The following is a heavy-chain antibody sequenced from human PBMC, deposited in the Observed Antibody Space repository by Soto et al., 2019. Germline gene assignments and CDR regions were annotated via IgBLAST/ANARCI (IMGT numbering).Heavy chain of an antibody. D-gene: IGHD6-19*01. CDR1: GGSISSYY. J-gene: IGHJ3*02. Sequence: SETLSLTCTVSGGSISSYYWSWIRQPPGKGLEWIADIYYSGNTNYSPSLKSRVTISVDTSKNQFSLNLSSVTAADTAVYFCATYVPDKLAVAGTSDAFDIWGQGTMVTVSS. CDR3: ATYVPDKLAVAGTSDAFDI. CDR2: IYYSGNT. V-gene: IGHV4-59*01.